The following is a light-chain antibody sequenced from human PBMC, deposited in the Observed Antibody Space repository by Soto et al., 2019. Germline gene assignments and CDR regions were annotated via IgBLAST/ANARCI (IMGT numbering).Light chain of an antibody. J-gene: IGLJ2*01. CDR1: SSNIGENY. CDR3: GSWDNSLTAGV. Sequence: QSVLTQPPSVSAAPGQKVTISCSGSSSNIGENYVSWYQQFPGTAPKLLIYDNNKRPSGIPDRFSGSKSDTSATLGITGLQTGDEADYHCGSWDNSLTAGVFGGGTKVTVL. V-gene: IGLV1-51*01. CDR2: DNN.